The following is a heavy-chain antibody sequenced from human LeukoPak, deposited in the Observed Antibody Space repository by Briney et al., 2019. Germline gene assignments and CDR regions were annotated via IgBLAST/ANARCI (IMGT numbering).Heavy chain of an antibody. CDR2: ISGSGGST. J-gene: IGHJ6*03. Sequence: GGSLRLSCAASGFTFSTYAMTWVRQAPGEGLEWVSSISGSGGSTYYADSVKGRFTISRDNSKNTLYLQMNSLRAEDTAVYYCAGGDSPYYYYYYMDVWGKGTTVTISS. CDR3: AGGDSPYYYYYYMDV. CDR1: GFTFSTYA. D-gene: IGHD3-10*01. V-gene: IGHV3-23*01.